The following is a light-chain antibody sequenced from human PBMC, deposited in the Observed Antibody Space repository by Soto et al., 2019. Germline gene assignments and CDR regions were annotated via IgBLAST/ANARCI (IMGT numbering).Light chain of an antibody. CDR2: YAS. J-gene: IGKJ2*01. V-gene: IGKV3-11*01. CDR1: QSVSSY. CDR3: QHRSNWPPYT. Sequence: EIVLTQSPATLSLSPGERATLSCRASQSVSSYLSWYQQKPGQAPRLLIYYASNRATAIPARFSGSGSGTDFSLTISSLEPEDFAVYYCQHRSNWPPYTFGQGTKLEIK.